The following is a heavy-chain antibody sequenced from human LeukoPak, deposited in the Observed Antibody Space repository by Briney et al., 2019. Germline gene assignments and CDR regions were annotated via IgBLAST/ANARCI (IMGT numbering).Heavy chain of an antibody. CDR1: GGSVSSGGYY. D-gene: IGHD6-6*01. Sequence: SQTLSLTCTVSGGSVSSGGYYWSWISQHPGKGLEWIGYIYYSGSTYYNPSLKSRVTISVDTSKNQFSLKLSSVTAADTAVYYCASGIAARRDAFDIWGQGTMVTVSS. J-gene: IGHJ3*02. V-gene: IGHV4-31*03. CDR3: ASGIAARRDAFDI. CDR2: IYYSGST.